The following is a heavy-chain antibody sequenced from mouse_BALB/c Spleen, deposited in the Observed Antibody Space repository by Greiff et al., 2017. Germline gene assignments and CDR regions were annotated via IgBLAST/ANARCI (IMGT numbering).Heavy chain of an antibody. D-gene: IGHD1-1*01. CDR3: TTPHYYGSPGFAY. V-gene: IGHV1S81*02. CDR1: GYTFTSYY. Sequence: VQLQQSGAELVKPGASVKLSCKASGYTFTSYYMYWVKQRPGQGLEWIGEINPSNGGTNFNEKFKSKATLTVDKSSSTAYMQLSSLTSEDSAVYYCTTPHYYGSPGFAYWGQGTLVTVSA. CDR2: INPSNGGT. J-gene: IGHJ3*01.